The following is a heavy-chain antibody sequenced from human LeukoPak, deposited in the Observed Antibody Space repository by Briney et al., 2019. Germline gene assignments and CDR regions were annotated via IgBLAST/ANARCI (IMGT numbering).Heavy chain of an antibody. J-gene: IGHJ6*03. D-gene: IGHD4-17*01. CDR2: INPNSGGT. V-gene: IGHV1-2*02. CDR3: AREVTVTTFFFMDV. CDR1: GYTFTGYY. Sequence: WASVKVSCKASGYTFTGYYMHWVRQAPGQGLEWMGWINPNSGGTNYAQKFQGRVTMARDTSISTAYMELSRLRSDDTAVYYCAREVTVTTFFFMDVWGKGTTVTVSS.